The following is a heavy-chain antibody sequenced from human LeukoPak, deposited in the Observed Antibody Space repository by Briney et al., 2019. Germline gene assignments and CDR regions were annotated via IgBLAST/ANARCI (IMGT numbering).Heavy chain of an antibody. J-gene: IGHJ4*02. V-gene: IGHV3-66*01. CDR1: GFTVSINY. D-gene: IGHD3-3*01. CDR2: IYSGGST. Sequence: GGSLRLSCAASGFTVSINYMSWVRQAPGKGLEWVSVIYSGGSTYYADSVKGRFTISRDNSKNTLYLQMNSLRAEDTAVYYCARDNRGSEFWSGYQPSHFDYWGQGTLVTVSS. CDR3: ARDNRGSEFWSGYQPSHFDY.